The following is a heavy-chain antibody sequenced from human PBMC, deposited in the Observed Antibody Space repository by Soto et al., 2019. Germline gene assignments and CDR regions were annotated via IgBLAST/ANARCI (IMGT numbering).Heavy chain of an antibody. D-gene: IGHD3-3*01. CDR3: ARDSNPFGVVIRKPGAHNYGMDV. J-gene: IGHJ6*02. CDR2: ISAYNGNT. CDR1: GYPVTSYG. Sequence: QVHLVQSGAEVKKPGASVTISCKASGYPVTSYGFSWMRQAPGQGLQWIGRISAYNGNTEYAQNVQDRVTMTADTSTSTAYMELRGLRSDDTAVYFCARDSNPFGVVIRKPGAHNYGMDVWGQGTTVTVSS. V-gene: IGHV1-18*04.